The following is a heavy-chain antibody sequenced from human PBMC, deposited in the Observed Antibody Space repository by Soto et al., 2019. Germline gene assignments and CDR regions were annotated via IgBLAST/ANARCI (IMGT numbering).Heavy chain of an antibody. CDR1: GFTFSSYE. CDR3: AKYTSTSWSLLDH. Sequence: GGSLRLSCAASGFTFSSYEMNWVRQAPGKGLEWVSSISGSGGNTYHADSVKGRFTISRDNSKNTLYLQMNSLRAEDTAVYYCAKYTSTSWSLLDHWRQGSLVTVSS. D-gene: IGHD6-13*01. CDR2: ISGSGGNT. J-gene: IGHJ5*02. V-gene: IGHV3-23*01.